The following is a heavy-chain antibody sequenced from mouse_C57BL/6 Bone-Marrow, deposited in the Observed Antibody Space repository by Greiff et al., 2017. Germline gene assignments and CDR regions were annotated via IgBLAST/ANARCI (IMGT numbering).Heavy chain of an antibody. CDR2: INPNNGGT. D-gene: IGHD4-1*01. J-gene: IGHJ2*01. CDR1: GYTFTDYN. V-gene: IGHV1-22*01. CDR3: ARIWDYFDY. Sequence: EVQLVESGPELVKPGASVKMSCKASGYTFTDYNMHWVKQSHGKSLEWIGYINPNNGGTSYNQKFKGKATLTVNKSSSTAYMELRSLTSEDSAVYYCARIWDYFDYWGQGTTLTVSS.